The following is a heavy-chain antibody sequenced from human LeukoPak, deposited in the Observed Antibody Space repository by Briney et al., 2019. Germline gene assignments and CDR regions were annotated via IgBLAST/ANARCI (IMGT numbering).Heavy chain of an antibody. Sequence: ASVKVSCKASGYTFTSYGISWERQAPGQGLEWMGWISAYNGNTNYAQKLQGRVTMTTDTSTSTAYMELRSLRSDDTAVYYCARTSITIFGVAQGWFDPWGQGTLVTVSA. CDR3: ARTSITIFGVAQGWFDP. J-gene: IGHJ5*02. CDR2: ISAYNGNT. CDR1: GYTFTSYG. V-gene: IGHV1-18*01. D-gene: IGHD3-3*01.